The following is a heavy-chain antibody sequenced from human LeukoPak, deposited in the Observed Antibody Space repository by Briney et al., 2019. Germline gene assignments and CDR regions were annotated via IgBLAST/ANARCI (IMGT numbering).Heavy chain of an antibody. V-gene: IGHV1-2*02. CDR1: GYTLTNYY. J-gene: IGHJ6*03. CDR2: INLNGGGT. CDR3: ATRCTNGVCYKAYYMDV. D-gene: IGHD2-8*01. Sequence: ASVKVSCKASGYTLTNYYLHWVRQAPGQGLEWLGWINLNGGGTLSAQKFQGRVTMTRDASISTAYMELSGLRSDDTAVYYCATRCTNGVCYKAYYMDVWGKGTTVTVSS.